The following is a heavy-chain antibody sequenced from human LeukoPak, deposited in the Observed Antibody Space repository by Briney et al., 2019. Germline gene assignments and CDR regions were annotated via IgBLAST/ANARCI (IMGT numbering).Heavy chain of an antibody. CDR1: GYTFTGYY. Sequence: ASVTVSCTASGYTFTGYYMHWVRQAPGQGLEWMGWINPNSGGTNYAQKFQGRVTMTRDTSISTAYMELSRLRSDDTAVYYCARGGPVAATHKYFQHWGQGTLVTVSS. J-gene: IGHJ1*01. V-gene: IGHV1-2*02. CDR3: ARGGPVAATHKYFQH. D-gene: IGHD6-19*01. CDR2: INPNSGGT.